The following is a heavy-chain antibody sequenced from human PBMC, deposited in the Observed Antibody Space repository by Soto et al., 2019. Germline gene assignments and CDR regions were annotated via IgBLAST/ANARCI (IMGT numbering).Heavy chain of an antibody. CDR3: ARDPGTGYYDSSGYYYD. CDR2: ISSSSSYI. CDR1: GFTFSSYS. D-gene: IGHD3-22*01. V-gene: IGHV3-21*01. Sequence: GGSLRLSCAASGFTFSSYSMNWVRQAPGKGLEWVSSISSSSSYIYYADSVKGRFTISRDNAKNSLYLQMNSLRAEDTAVYYCARDPGTGYYDSSGYYYDWGQGTLVTVSS. J-gene: IGHJ4*02.